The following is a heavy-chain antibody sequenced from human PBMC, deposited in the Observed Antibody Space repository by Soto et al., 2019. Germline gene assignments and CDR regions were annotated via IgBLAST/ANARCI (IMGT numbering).Heavy chain of an antibody. CDR2: ISLYNGDT. D-gene: IGHD2-21*02. Sequence: ASGKGSCKASGYTFNSYGISWVRQARGQGLEWIGWISLYNGDTDYAQKFQGRVTVTTDTSTSTAYMELGSLRSDDTAVYYCASSYYGGNSPYYYGMDVRGQGTTFTVYS. J-gene: IGHJ6*02. CDR1: GYTFNSYG. V-gene: IGHV1-18*01. CDR3: ASSYYGGNSPYYYGMDV.